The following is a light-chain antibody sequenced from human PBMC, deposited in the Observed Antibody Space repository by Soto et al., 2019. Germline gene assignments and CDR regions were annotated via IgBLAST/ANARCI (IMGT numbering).Light chain of an antibody. CDR1: QSVSSSY. CDR2: GAS. J-gene: IGKJ1*01. Sequence: EIVLTQSPATLSMSTGERATLSCRASQSVSSSYLAWYQQKPGQAPRLLIYGASSRATGIPDRFSGSGSGTDFTLTISLLEPEDFAVYYCQHYGSSPTSGQGTKV. CDR3: QHYGSSPT. V-gene: IGKV3-20*01.